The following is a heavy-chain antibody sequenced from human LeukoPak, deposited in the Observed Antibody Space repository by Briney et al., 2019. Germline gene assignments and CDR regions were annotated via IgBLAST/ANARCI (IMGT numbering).Heavy chain of an antibody. V-gene: IGHV1-18*01. CDR2: ISAYNGNT. J-gene: IGHJ5*02. CDR1: GYTFTSYG. Sequence: ASVKVSCKASGYTFTSYGISWVRQAPGQGLEWMGWISAYNGNTNYAQKLQGRVTMTTDTSASTAYMELRSLGSDDTAVYYCARRLGGSYYYWFDPWGQGTLVTVSS. CDR3: ARRLGGSYYYWFDP. D-gene: IGHD1-26*01.